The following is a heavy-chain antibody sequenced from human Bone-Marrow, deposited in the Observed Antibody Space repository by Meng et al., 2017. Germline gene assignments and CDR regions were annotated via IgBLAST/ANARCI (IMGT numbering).Heavy chain of an antibody. D-gene: IGHD4-17*01. CDR3: ARDDDYGDYFPVWY. CDR1: GYTFTSYG. V-gene: IGHV1-18*01. CDR2: ISAYTGDT. J-gene: IGHJ4*02. Sequence: QVQLVQSGAEVTKPGASVKVSCKASGYTFTSYGIIWVRQAPGQGLEWMGWISAYTGDTKYAQNFQGRVTMTTDTSTDTAYMELRSLRSDDTAMYFCARDDDYGDYFPVWYWGQGTLVTVSS.